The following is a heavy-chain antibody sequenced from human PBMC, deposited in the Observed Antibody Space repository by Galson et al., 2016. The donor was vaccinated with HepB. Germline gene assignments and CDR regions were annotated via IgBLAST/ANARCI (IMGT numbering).Heavy chain of an antibody. V-gene: IGHV1-18*04. Sequence: SVKVSCKASGYTFTSYGFSWVRQAPGQGLEWMGWISANSGNTNYAQKVQGRVTMTTDTSTSTAYMGLRSLRSDDTAVYYCARDTYCTSTSSCYLPDAFDIWGQGTMVTVSS. D-gene: IGHD2-2*01. CDR3: ARDTYCTSTSSCYLPDAFDI. CDR2: ISANSGNT. CDR1: GYTFTSYG. J-gene: IGHJ3*02.